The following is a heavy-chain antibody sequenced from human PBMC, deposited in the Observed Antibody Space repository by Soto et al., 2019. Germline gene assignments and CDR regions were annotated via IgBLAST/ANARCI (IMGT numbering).Heavy chain of an antibody. Sequence: EVHLVESGGDLVQPGGSLRLSCAASGFTFSSYWMHRARQAPGKGLVWLSSIDGVGTVIPHADSVKGRFTVSRDNAKNTLYLQMNTLRAEDTAVYYRVREVCSGGLCKVFDYWGQGTPVTVSS. D-gene: IGHD2-15*01. J-gene: IGHJ4*02. CDR3: VREVCSGGLCKVFDY. CDR2: IDGVGTVI. V-gene: IGHV3-74*01. CDR1: GFTFSSYW.